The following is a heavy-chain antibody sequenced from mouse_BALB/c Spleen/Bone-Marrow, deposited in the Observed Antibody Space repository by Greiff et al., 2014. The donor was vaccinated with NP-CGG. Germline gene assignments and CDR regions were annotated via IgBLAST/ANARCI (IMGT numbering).Heavy chain of an antibody. V-gene: IGHV14-3*02. CDR2: IDPANGNT. D-gene: IGHD2-4*01. CDR3: ARYDYGVYFDY. CDR1: GFNIKDTY. J-gene: IGHJ2*01. Sequence: VQLQQSGAEVVKPGASVKLSSTASGFNIKDTYMHWVKQRPEQGLEWIGRIDPANGNTKYDPKFQGKTTITADTSSNTAYLQLSSPTSEDTAVYYCARYDYGVYFDYWGQGTTLTVSS.